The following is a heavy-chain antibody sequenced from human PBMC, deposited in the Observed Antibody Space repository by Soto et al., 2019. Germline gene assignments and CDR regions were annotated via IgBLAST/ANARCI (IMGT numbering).Heavy chain of an antibody. CDR1: GGSISNYY. Sequence: SEPLSLTCTVSGGSISNYYWTWIRQPPGKGLEWIGYIYYSGSTNYNPSLKSRVTISVDTSKNQFSLKLSSVTAADTAVYYCARDRGILTGYTLWFDPWGQGTLVTVSS. J-gene: IGHJ5*02. D-gene: IGHD3-9*01. CDR3: ARDRGILTGYTLWFDP. CDR2: IYYSGST. V-gene: IGHV4-59*01.